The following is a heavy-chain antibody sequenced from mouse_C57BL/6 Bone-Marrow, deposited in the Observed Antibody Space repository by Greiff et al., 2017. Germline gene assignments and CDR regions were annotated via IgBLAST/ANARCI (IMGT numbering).Heavy chain of an antibody. CDR3: ASEYYGHDYAMDY. J-gene: IGHJ4*01. Sequence: VQLKESGAELVKPGASVKLSCTASGFNIKDYYMHWVKQRTEQGLEWIGRIDPEDGETKYAPNFQGKATITADKSSNTAYLQLSSLTSEDTAVYYCASEYYGHDYAMDYWGQGTSVTVSS. D-gene: IGHD1-1*01. CDR1: GFNIKDYY. CDR2: IDPEDGET. V-gene: IGHV14-2*01.